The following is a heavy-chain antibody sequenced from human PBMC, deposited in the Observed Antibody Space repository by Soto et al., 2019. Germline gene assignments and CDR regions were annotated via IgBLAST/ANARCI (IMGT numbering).Heavy chain of an antibody. D-gene: IGHD3-3*01. CDR3: ANESGLPGNFGILIHAFDI. Sequence: EVQMLESGGALGQPGGSLRLSCEVSGFTFRDYAMSWVRQAPGKGLDWVSTVSGSLDSTYSSDAVKGRFTVSRDHSGNVLYLQMDSLRAEDTGVYYCANESGLPGNFGILIHAFDIWGQGTLVTVSS. V-gene: IGHV3-23*01. J-gene: IGHJ3*02. CDR1: GFTFRDYA. CDR2: VSGSLDST.